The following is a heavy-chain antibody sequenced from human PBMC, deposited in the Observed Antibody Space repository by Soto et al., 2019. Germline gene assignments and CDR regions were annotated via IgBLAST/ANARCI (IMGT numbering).Heavy chain of an antibody. V-gene: IGHV1-69*13. J-gene: IGHJ3*02. CDR3: ARGGIGESPTNAFDI. CDR2: IIPIFGTA. Sequence: SVKVSCKASGGTFSSYAISWVRQAPGQGLEWMGGIIPIFGTANYAQKFQGRVTITADESTSTAYMELSSLRSEDTAVFYCARGGIGESPTNAFDIWGQGTMVTVSS. CDR1: GGTFSSYA. D-gene: IGHD6-13*01.